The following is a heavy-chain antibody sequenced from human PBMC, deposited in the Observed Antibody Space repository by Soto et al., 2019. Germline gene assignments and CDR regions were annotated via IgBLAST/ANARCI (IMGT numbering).Heavy chain of an antibody. V-gene: IGHV4-59*08. D-gene: IGHD2-15*01. CDR1: GDSINNYY. Sequence: PSETLSLTCTVSGDSINNYYWNWIRQPPGKGLEWIGYIYYSGSTSYNPSLKSRVTISVDTSKNQFSLKLSSVTAADTAVYYCARKYCSGGSCYGWSSWFDPWGQGTLVTVSS. CDR3: ARKYCSGGSCYGWSSWFDP. CDR2: IYYSGST. J-gene: IGHJ5*02.